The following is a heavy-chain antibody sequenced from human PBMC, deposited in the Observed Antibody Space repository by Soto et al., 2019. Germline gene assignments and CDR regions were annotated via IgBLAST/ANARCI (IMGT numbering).Heavy chain of an antibody. Sequence: PGGSLRLSCAASGFTFSNYGIHWVRQAPGKGLEWVAVISYDGTNKYYADSVKGRFTISRDNSKSTLFLQMNSLRADDTALYYCAKERRGNVLRFLEPNRDYYFDYWGQGTLVTVSS. J-gene: IGHJ4*02. D-gene: IGHD3-3*01. V-gene: IGHV3-30*18. CDR1: GFTFSNYG. CDR3: AKERRGNVLRFLEPNRDYYFDY. CDR2: ISYDGTNK.